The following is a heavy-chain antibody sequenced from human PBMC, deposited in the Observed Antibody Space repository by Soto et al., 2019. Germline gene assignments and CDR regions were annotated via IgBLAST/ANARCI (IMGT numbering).Heavy chain of an antibody. Sequence: QVQLVESGGGVVQPGRSLRLSCAASGFTFSIYGMHWVRQAPGKGLEWVAIMSSHGTGTFYSDSVRGRFTISRDDSKNTLYLQMNSLRDDDTAVYYCTRGPSYDSWGQGTLVTVSS. J-gene: IGHJ4*02. CDR2: MSSHGTGT. CDR3: TRGPSYDS. V-gene: IGHV3-30*03. CDR1: GFTFSIYG. D-gene: IGHD3-10*01.